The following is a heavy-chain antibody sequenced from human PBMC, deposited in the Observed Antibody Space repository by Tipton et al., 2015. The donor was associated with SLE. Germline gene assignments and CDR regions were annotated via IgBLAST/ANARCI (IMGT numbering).Heavy chain of an antibody. CDR3: ARAHGYGHAFDI. V-gene: IGHV4-39*07. J-gene: IGHJ3*02. CDR1: GGSISSSSYY. CDR2: IYYSGST. D-gene: IGHD5-12*01. Sequence: TLSLTCTVSGGSISSSSYYWGWIRLPPGKGLEWIGSIYYSGSTYYNPSLKSRVTISVDTSKNQFSLKLSSVTAADTAVYYCARAHGYGHAFDIWGQGTMVTGS.